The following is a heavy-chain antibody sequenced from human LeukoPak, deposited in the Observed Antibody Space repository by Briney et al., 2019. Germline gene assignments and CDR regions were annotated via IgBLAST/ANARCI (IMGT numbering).Heavy chain of an antibody. CDR1: GGSISSYY. J-gene: IGHJ5*02. CDR3: VREGQLANYNWFDP. D-gene: IGHD6-6*01. V-gene: IGHV4-59*01. CDR2: IYYSGNT. Sequence: SETLSLTCTVSGGSISSYYWSWIRQPPGKGLEWIGYIYYSGNTNYNPSLQSRVTISVDTSKNQISLKLTSVTAADTAVYYCVREGQLANYNWFDPWGQGTLVTVSS.